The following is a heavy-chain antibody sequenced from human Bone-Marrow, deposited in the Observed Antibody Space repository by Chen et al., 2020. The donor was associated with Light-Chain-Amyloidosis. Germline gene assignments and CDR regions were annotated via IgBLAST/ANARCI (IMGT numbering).Heavy chain of an antibody. V-gene: IGHV3-9*01. CDR1: GFTFDAYA. Sequence: LVESGGGLVQPGRSLRLSCAASGFTFDAYAMHWVRQAPGKGLEWVSGISWNSGSIGYADSVKGRFTISRDNAKNSLYLQMNSLSAEDTALYYCAKSSYSSSCFLDAFDIWGQGSMVTVSS. D-gene: IGHD6-13*01. CDR2: ISWNSGSI. J-gene: IGHJ3*02. CDR3: AKSSYSSSCFLDAFDI.